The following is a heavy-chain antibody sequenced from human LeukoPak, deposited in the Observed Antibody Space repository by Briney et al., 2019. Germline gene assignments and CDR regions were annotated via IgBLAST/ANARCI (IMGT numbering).Heavy chain of an antibody. CDR3: ARDKDCSSTSCYGY. V-gene: IGHV3-53*01. CDR2: VYSDGIR. CDR1: GVPLSSKK. J-gene: IGHJ4*02. D-gene: IGHD2-2*01. Sequence: GGSLRLSCVALGVPLSSKKMSWVRQAPGKGLEWVSIVYSDGIRYYVDSVKGRFSISRDTSRNTLYLQMNSLRAEDTAVYYCARDKDCSSTSCYGYWGQGTLVTVSS.